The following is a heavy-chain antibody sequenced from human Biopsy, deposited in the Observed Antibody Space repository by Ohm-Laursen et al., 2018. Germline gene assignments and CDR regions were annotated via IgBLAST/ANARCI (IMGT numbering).Heavy chain of an antibody. D-gene: IGHD1-26*01. CDR2: ISYSRDT. Sequence: TLSLTCTVSGGSISGSSWSWIRQAPGKGLEWIGYISYSRDTNYNPSLKSRVTISVDTSKNQFSLNLNSVTAADTAVYYCAGIVLGPTNDAFDIWGQGTMVTVSS. J-gene: IGHJ3*02. V-gene: IGHV4-59*12. CDR1: GGSISGSS. CDR3: AGIVLGPTNDAFDI.